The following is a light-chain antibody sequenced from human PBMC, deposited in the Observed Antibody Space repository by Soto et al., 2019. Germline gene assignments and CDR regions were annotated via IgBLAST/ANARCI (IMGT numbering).Light chain of an antibody. V-gene: IGKV1-5*01. CDR2: DAS. J-gene: IGKJ1*01. CDR1: QSISSW. Sequence: DIQMTQSPSTLSASVGDRFIITCLASQSISSWLAWYQQKPWRAPKLLIYDASTLESGVPSMFSGSGSGTEFTLTISSLQPDDFATYYCQHYNSYSEAFGPGTKVDIK. CDR3: QHYNSYSEA.